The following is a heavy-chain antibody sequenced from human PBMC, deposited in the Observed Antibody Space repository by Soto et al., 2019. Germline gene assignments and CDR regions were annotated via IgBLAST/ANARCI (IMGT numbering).Heavy chain of an antibody. J-gene: IGHJ6*02. CDR1: GYTFTGYY. D-gene: IGHD2-8*01. V-gene: IGHV1-2*02. CDR2: INPNSGGT. CDR3: VSLYCTNGVCGPRYYGMDV. Sequence: GASVKVSCKASGYTFTGYYMHWVRQAPGQGHEKMGWINPNSGGTNYAQKFQGRVTMTRDTSISTAYMELSRLRSDDTAVYFCVSLYCTNGVCGPRYYGMDVWGQGTTVTVSS.